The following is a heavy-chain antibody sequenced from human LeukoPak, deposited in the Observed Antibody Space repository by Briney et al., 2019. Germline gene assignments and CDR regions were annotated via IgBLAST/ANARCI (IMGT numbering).Heavy chain of an antibody. V-gene: IGHV4-34*01. Sequence: SETLSLTCTVSGGSISSYYWSWIRQPPGKGLEWIGEINHSGSTNYNPSLKSRVTISVDTSKNQFSLKLSSVTAADTAVYYCARGKVGPHPQFFDYWGQGTLVTVSS. J-gene: IGHJ4*02. CDR3: ARGKVGPHPQFFDY. CDR2: INHSGST. CDR1: GGSISSYY. D-gene: IGHD1-26*01.